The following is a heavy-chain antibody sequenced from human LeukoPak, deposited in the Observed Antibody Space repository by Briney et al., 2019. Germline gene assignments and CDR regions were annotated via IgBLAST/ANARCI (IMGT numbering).Heavy chain of an antibody. Sequence: GRSLRLSCAASGFTFGNYWMNWLRQAPGKGLEWVANIKQDGSEKYYVDSVKGRFTISRDNAKNSLYLQRNSLRAEDAGVYYCAKEGAYPIITYDSWGQGTLVTVSS. D-gene: IGHD1-14*01. CDR1: GFTFGNYW. V-gene: IGHV3-7*01. CDR2: IKQDGSEK. CDR3: AKEGAYPIITYDS. J-gene: IGHJ5*01.